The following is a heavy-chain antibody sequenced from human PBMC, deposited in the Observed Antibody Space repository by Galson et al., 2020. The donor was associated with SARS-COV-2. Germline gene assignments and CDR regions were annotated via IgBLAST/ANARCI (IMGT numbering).Heavy chain of an antibody. CDR2: IIPIFGTA. D-gene: IGHD2-2*01. V-gene: IGHV1-69*13. CDR3: AKPSGGIVVVPAAVRYYYYGMDV. CDR1: GGTFSSYA. J-gene: IGHJ6*02. Sequence: SVTVSCKASGGTFSSYAISWVRQAPAQGLEWMGGIIPIFGTANYGQKFQGRVTITADESTSTAYMELSSLRSEDTAVYYCAKPSGGIVVVPAAVRYYYYGMDVWGQGTTVTVSS.